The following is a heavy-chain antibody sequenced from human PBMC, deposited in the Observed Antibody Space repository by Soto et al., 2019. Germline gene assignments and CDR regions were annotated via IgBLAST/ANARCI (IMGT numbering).Heavy chain of an antibody. CDR2: IYYSGST. Sequence: SETLSLTCTVSGGSISSGDYYWSWIRQPPGKGLEWIGYIYYSGSTYYNPSLKSRVTISVDTPKNQFSLKLSSVTAADTAVYYCARDRRYSSSPSYYYYGMDVWGQGTTVTVSS. D-gene: IGHD6-6*01. CDR3: ARDRRYSSSPSYYYYGMDV. CDR1: GGSISSGDYY. J-gene: IGHJ6*02. V-gene: IGHV4-30-4*01.